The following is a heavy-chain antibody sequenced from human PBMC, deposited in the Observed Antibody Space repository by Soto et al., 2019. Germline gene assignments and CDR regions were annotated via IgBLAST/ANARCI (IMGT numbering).Heavy chain of an antibody. CDR1: GASISGSAYF. D-gene: IGHD3-3*01. V-gene: IGHV4-31*03. J-gene: IGHJ5*01. CDR2: ISYSGYT. CDR3: ARGPTPSWSSYRFSYLDS. Sequence: SETLSLTCTVSGASISGSAYFWTWIRQRPWEGLEWIGFISYSGYTYQNPSLQNRLLLSVDTSKNQFSLELSFVTAADTAVYFCARGPTPSWSSYRFSYLDSWGHGXLVTVSS.